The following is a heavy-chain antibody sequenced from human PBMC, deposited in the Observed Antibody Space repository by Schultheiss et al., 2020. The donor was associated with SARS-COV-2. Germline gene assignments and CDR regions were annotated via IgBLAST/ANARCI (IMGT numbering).Heavy chain of an antibody. Sequence: TLSLTCTVSGGSISSGSYYWSWIRQPPGKALEWLALIYWDDDDRYSPSLKSRLTITKDTSKNQVVLTMTNMDPVDTATYYCAHRRSSGWYYFDYWGQGTLVTVSS. CDR1: GGSISSGSYY. J-gene: IGHJ4*02. D-gene: IGHD6-19*01. V-gene: IGHV2-5*08. CDR2: IYWDDDD. CDR3: AHRRSSGWYYFDY.